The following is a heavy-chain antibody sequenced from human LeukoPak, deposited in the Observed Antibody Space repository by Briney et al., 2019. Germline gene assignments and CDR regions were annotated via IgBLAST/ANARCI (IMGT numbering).Heavy chain of an antibody. CDR1: GFTFSSHS. CDR2: IRGSGDTA. J-gene: IGHJ3*02. Sequence: GGSLRLSCAASGFTFSSHSMAWVRQAPGKGLEWVSAIRGSGDTALYADSVKGRFTISRDNAKNSLYLQMNSLRAEDTAVYYCAKIQGWFNAAFHIGGQGTMVTVSS. CDR3: AKIQGWFNAAFHI. V-gene: IGHV3-23*01. D-gene: IGHD6-19*01.